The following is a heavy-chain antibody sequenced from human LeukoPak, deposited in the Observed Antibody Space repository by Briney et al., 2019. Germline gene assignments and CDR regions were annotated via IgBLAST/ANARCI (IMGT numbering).Heavy chain of an antibody. CDR1: GFTFSSYA. V-gene: IGHV3-30-3*01. CDR3: ASGTMIVPYYFED. J-gene: IGHJ4*02. Sequence: GGSLRLSCAASGFTFSSYAMHWVRQAPGKGLEWVTVTSYDGSNKYHADSVKGRFTISRDNSKNTLYLQMNSLRAEDTAVYYCASGTMIVPYYFEDWGQGTLVTVSS. CDR2: TSYDGSNK. D-gene: IGHD3-22*01.